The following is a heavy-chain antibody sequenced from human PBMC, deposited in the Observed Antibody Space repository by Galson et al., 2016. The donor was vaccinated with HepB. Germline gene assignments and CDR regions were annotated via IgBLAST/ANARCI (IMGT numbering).Heavy chain of an antibody. CDR2: INPSGGAT. CDR3: ARAGDDDDISGHFDC. V-gene: IGHV1-46*01. Sequence: SVKVSCKASGYTFTKYYLHWVRQAPGQGLEWMGLINPSGGATGYAQVYHDRLTVTSDTSTSTVYMELNSLTSEDTAIYYCARAGDDDDISGHFDCWGPGTLVTVSS. J-gene: IGHJ4*02. CDR1: GYTFTKYY. D-gene: IGHD3-22*01.